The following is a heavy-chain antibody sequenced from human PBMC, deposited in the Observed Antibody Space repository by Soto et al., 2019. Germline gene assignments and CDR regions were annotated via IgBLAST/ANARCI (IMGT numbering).Heavy chain of an antibody. CDR3: ASQRYTAMAFDH. CDR2: INHSGST. D-gene: IGHD5-18*01. Sequence: SETLSLTCAVYGGSFNDYYWSWIRQPPGKGLEWIGEINHSGSTKYNPSLESRVIVSVDTSKNQFSLKLISVTAADTAVYYCASQRYTAMAFDHWGRGTLVTVSS. J-gene: IGHJ4*02. CDR1: GGSFNDYY. V-gene: IGHV4-34*01.